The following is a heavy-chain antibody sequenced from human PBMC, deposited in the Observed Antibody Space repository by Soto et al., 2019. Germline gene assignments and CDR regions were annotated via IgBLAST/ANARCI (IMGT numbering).Heavy chain of an antibody. CDR1: GFPFDAHG. J-gene: IGHJ4*02. Sequence: PGGSLRLSCAASGFPFDAHGMAWVRQSPGKGLQWVSSINVSGALTYYIESVKGRFTISRDNSEHTLYLQMNNLEADDTAIYYCAKEVSLGSTVDLGYWGQGALVTVSS. CDR3: AKEVSLGSTVDLGY. D-gene: IGHD7-27*01. V-gene: IGHV3-23*01. CDR2: INVSGALT.